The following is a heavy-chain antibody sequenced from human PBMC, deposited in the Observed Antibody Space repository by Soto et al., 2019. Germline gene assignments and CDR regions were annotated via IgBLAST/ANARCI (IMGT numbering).Heavy chain of an antibody. CDR3: ARARATIAAAAIFDC. D-gene: IGHD6-13*01. CDR1: GGSFSGYY. Sequence: PSKTLSLTCAVYGGSFSGYYWSWIRQPPGKGLEWIGEINHSGSTNYNPSLKSRVTISVDTSKNQFSLKLTSVTAADTAVYYCARARATIAAAAIFDCWGQGTLVIVSS. V-gene: IGHV4-34*01. CDR2: INHSGST. J-gene: IGHJ4*02.